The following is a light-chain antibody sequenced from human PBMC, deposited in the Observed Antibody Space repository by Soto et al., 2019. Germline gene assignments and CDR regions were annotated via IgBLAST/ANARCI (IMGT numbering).Light chain of an antibody. CDR1: QSLLHSNGYNY. CDR3: MQALQTPLT. J-gene: IGKJ4*01. CDR2: LGS. Sequence: DIVMTQYPLSLPVTPGEPASISCRSSQSLLHSNGYNYLDWYLQKPGQPPQLLIYLGSNRASGVPDRFSGSGSGTDFTLKISRVEAEDVGVYYCMQALQTPLTFGGGTKVDIK. V-gene: IGKV2-28*01.